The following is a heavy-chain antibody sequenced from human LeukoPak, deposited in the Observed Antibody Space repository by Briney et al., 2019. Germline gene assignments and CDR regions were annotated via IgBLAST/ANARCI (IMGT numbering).Heavy chain of an antibody. CDR1: GGSISSGDYY. CDR2: IYYSGST. D-gene: IGHD5-12*01. V-gene: IGHV4-30-4*01. J-gene: IGHJ3*02. CDR3: ARDQDVDPPAAFDI. Sequence: SETLSLTCTVSGGSISSGDYYWSWIRQPPGKGLEWIGYIYYSGSTYYNPSLKSRVTISVDTFKNQFSLKLSSVTAADTAVYYCARDQDVDPPAAFDIWGQGTMVTVSS.